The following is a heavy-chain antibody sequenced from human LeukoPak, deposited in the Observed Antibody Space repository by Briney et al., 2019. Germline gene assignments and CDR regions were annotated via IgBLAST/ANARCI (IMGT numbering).Heavy chain of an antibody. CDR3: ARGPGYCSSTSCYGLYMDV. CDR2: IYTSGST. J-gene: IGHJ6*03. CDR1: GGSISSGSYY. Sequence: SETLSLTCTVSGGSISSGSYYWSWIRQPAGRTLEWIGRIYTSGSTNYNPSLKSRVTISVDTSKNQFSLKLSSVTAADTAVYYCARGPGYCSSTSCYGLYMDVWGKGTTVTISS. V-gene: IGHV4-61*02. D-gene: IGHD2-2*01.